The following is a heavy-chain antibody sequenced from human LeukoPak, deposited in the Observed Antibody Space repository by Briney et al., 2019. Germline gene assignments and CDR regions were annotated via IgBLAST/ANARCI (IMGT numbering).Heavy chain of an antibody. J-gene: IGHJ4*02. V-gene: IGHV3-30*02. CDR1: GFTFSSYG. CDR3: ARVTEPCSGGSCYSIFGPFDY. D-gene: IGHD2-15*01. CDR2: IRNDGSNK. Sequence: PGGSLRLSCAASGFTFSSYGMHWVRQAPGKGLEWVAFIRNDGSNKYYADSVKGRFTISRDNSKNTLYLQMGSLRAEDMAVYYCARVTEPCSGGSCYSIFGPFDYWGQGTLVTVSS.